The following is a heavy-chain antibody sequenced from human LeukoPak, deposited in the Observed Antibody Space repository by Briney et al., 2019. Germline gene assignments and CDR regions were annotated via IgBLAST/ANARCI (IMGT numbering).Heavy chain of an antibody. CDR1: GFTFSSYW. J-gene: IGHJ4*02. D-gene: IGHD6-13*01. CDR3: AKEDGIAAAGTTGGYY. V-gene: IGHV3-74*03. Sequence: PGGSLRLSCAASGFTFSSYWMYWVRQAPGKGLVWVSRVNGDGSYTMYADSVKGRFTISRDNAKNTLFLQMNSLRAEDTAVYYCAKEDGIAAAGTTGGYYWGQGTLVTVSS. CDR2: VNGDGSYT.